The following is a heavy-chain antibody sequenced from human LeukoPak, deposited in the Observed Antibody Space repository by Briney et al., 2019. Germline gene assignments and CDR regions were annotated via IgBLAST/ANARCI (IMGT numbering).Heavy chain of an antibody. V-gene: IGHV3-30-3*01. CDR2: IPYDGSNN. CDR3: ARSEGTTVTMFDY. CDR1: GFTFSNYP. J-gene: IGHJ4*02. D-gene: IGHD4-17*01. Sequence: PGRSLRLSCAASGFTFSNYPMHWVRQAPGKGLEWVAVIPYDGSNNYYSDSVKGRFTISRDSSKNTLYLQMNSLRPEDTAVYYCARSEGTTVTMFDYWGQGTLVTVSS.